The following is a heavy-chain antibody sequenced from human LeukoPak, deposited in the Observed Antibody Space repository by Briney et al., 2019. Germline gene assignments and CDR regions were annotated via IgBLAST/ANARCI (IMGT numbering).Heavy chain of an antibody. CDR2: ISAYNGNT. D-gene: IGHD6-19*01. Sequence: ASVKVSCKASGYTFTSYGISWVRQAPGQGLEWMGWISAYNGNTNYAQKLQGRVTMTTDTSTSTAYMELRSLRSDDTAVCYCARDQLAVAGTTWFDPWGQGTLVTVSS. V-gene: IGHV1-18*01. CDR3: ARDQLAVAGTTWFDP. J-gene: IGHJ5*02. CDR1: GYTFTSYG.